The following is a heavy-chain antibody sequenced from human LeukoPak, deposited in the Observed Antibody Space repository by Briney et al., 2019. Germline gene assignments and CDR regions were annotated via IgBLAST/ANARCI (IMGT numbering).Heavy chain of an antibody. CDR1: GFTFSGSA. CDR2: VRSRANSYAT. V-gene: IGHV3-73*01. Sequence: GGSLKLSCAASGFTFSGSAMHWVRQASGKGRERVGRVRSRANSYATTYAASVKGRFSISRDDSKNTAFLEMNRLKTEDTAVYYCTTHYYDSSGYHYGAFDYWGQGTLVTVSS. CDR3: TTHYYDSSGYHYGAFDY. D-gene: IGHD3-22*01. J-gene: IGHJ4*02.